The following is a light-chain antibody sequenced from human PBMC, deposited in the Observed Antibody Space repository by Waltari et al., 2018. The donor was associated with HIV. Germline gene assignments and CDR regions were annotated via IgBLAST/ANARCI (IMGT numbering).Light chain of an antibody. J-gene: IGKJ5*01. Sequence: DIQMSPSPSSLSASVGDRVTITCRASQSIRSYCNCYQQKPGKAPNLLIYAASSLQGGVPSRFSGSGSGTDVTLTINSLQPEDFATYDCQQSYSTPRTFGQGTRLEIK. CDR1: QSIRSY. V-gene: IGKV1-39*01. CDR2: AAS. CDR3: QQSYSTPRT.